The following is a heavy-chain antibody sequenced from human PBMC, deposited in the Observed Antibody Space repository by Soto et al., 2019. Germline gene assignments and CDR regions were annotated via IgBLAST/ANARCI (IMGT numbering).Heavy chain of an antibody. J-gene: IGHJ5*02. Sequence: LETLSLTCAVYGGSFSGYYWSWIRQPPGKGLEWIGEINHSGSTNYNPSLKSRVTISVDTSKNQFSLKLSSVTAADTAVYYCARAKKGVVKPRNNWFDPWGQGTLVTVSS. V-gene: IGHV4-34*01. CDR1: GGSFSGYY. D-gene: IGHD3-3*01. CDR3: ARAKKGVVKPRNNWFDP. CDR2: INHSGST.